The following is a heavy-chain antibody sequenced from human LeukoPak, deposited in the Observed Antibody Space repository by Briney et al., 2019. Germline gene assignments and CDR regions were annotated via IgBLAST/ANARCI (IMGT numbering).Heavy chain of an antibody. CDR2: ISTSSSYI. V-gene: IGHV3-21*01. CDR3: ARRGGAGSGYYWGRFDY. D-gene: IGHD3-3*01. J-gene: IGHJ4*02. Sequence: PGGSLRLSCAASGFTFTSYNMNWVRQAPGKGLEWVSSISTSSSYIYYADSVKGRFTISRDNSKNTLYLQMNSLRAEDTAVYYCARRGGAGSGYYWGRFDYWGQGTLVTVSS. CDR1: GFTFTSYN.